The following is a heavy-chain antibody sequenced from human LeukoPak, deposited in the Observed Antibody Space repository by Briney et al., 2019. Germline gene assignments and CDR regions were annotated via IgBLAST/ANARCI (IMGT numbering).Heavy chain of an antibody. CDR1: GGSISSYY. V-gene: IGHV4-59*01. D-gene: IGHD1-26*01. Sequence: SETLSLTCTVSGGSISSYYWSWIRQPPGKGLEWIGYIYYSGSTNYNPSLKSRVTISVDTSKNQFSLKLSSVTAADTAVYYCARGYCGRRPDAFDIWGQGTMVTVSS. CDR2: IYYSGST. J-gene: IGHJ3*02. CDR3: ARGYCGRRPDAFDI.